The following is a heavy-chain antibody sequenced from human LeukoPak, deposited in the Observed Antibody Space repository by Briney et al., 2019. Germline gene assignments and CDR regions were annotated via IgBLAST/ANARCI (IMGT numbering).Heavy chain of an antibody. CDR3: ARAPYYYDSSGPDGDY. Sequence: SETLSLTCTVSGGSISSGGYYWSWIRQHPGKGPEWIGYIYYSGSTYYNPSLKSRVTISVDTSKNQFSLKLSSVTAADTAVYYCARAPYYYDSSGPDGDYWGQGTLVTVSS. V-gene: IGHV4-31*03. J-gene: IGHJ4*02. D-gene: IGHD3-22*01. CDR1: GGSISSGGYY. CDR2: IYYSGST.